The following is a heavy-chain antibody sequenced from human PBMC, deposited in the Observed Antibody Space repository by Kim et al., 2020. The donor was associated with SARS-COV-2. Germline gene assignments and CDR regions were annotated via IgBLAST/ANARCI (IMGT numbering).Heavy chain of an antibody. D-gene: IGHD1-1*01. CDR3: ATNGNAY. Sequence: YDGYNKSYADSVKGRFTISRDNSGNTVYLQLNSLRREDRAVYYCATNGNAYWGQGTLVSVSS. CDR2: YDGYNK. J-gene: IGHJ4*02. V-gene: IGHV3-30-3*01.